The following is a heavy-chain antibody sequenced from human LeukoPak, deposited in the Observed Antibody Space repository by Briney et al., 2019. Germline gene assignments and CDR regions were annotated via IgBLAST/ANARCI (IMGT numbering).Heavy chain of an antibody. J-gene: IGHJ3*02. Sequence: PGGSLRLSCAASGFTFSSYAMHWVRQAPGKGLEWVAVISYDGSNKYYADSVKGRFTISRDNSKNTLYLQMNSLRAEDTAVYYCASLAIVVVPAARRGDAFDIWGQGTMVTVSS. CDR2: ISYDGSNK. D-gene: IGHD2-2*01. CDR1: GFTFSSYA. CDR3: ASLAIVVVPAARRGDAFDI. V-gene: IGHV3-30*04.